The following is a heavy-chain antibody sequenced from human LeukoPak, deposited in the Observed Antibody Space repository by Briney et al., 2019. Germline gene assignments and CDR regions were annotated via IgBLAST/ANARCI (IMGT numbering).Heavy chain of an antibody. CDR2: MNPNSGNT. J-gene: IGHJ4*02. D-gene: IGHD1-26*01. CDR3: ARVLKVGATTCGY. V-gene: IGHV1-8*01. CDR1: GYTFTSYD. Sequence: ASVKVSCKAPGYTFTSYDINWVRQATGQGLEWMGWMNPNSGNTGYAQKFQGRVTMTRNTSISTAYMELSSLRSEDTAVYYCARVLKVGATTCGYWGQGTLVTVSS.